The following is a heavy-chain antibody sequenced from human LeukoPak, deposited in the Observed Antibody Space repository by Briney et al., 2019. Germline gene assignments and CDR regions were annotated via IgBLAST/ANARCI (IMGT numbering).Heavy chain of an antibody. J-gene: IGHJ6*03. D-gene: IGHD3-16*01. CDR1: GGSISSYY. CDR3: ARQAVSGVPYYYYMDV. Sequence: SETLSLTCTVSGGSISSYYWSWIRLPAGKGLEWIGRIHTTGRTKYNPSLKSRVTISVDTSKNQFSLKLSSVTAADTAVYYCARQAVSGVPYYYYMDVWGKGTTVTISS. CDR2: IHTTGRT. V-gene: IGHV4-4*07.